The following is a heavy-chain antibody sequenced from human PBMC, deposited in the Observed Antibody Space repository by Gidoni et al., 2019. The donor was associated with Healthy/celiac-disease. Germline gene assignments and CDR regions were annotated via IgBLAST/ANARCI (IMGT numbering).Heavy chain of an antibody. Sequence: QVQLVESGGGVVQPGRSLRLSCAASGFTFSSYGMHWVRQAPGKGLEWVAVISYDGSNKYYADSVKGRFTISRDNSKTTLYLQMNSLRAEDTAVYYCAKETELWGGQGTLVTVSS. CDR2: ISYDGSNK. CDR3: AKETELW. D-gene: IGHD1-26*01. J-gene: IGHJ4*02. CDR1: GFTFSSYG. V-gene: IGHV3-30*18.